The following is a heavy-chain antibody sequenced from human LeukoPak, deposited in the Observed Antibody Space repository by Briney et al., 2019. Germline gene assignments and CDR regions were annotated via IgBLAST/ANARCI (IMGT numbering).Heavy chain of an antibody. CDR3: ARAGLDYYDSSGYYYGY. Sequence: ASVRVSCKASGYTFTGYYMHWVRQAPGQGLEWMGCINPNSGGTNYAQKFQGRVTMTRDTSISTAYMELSRLRSDDTAVYYCARAGLDYYDSSGYYYGYWGQGTLVTVSS. CDR2: INPNSGGT. CDR1: GYTFTGYY. J-gene: IGHJ4*02. V-gene: IGHV1-2*02. D-gene: IGHD3-22*01.